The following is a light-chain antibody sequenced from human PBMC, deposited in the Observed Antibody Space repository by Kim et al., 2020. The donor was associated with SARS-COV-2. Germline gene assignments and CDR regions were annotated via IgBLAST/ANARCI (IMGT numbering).Light chain of an antibody. CDR1: QSVDSNY. Sequence: IVLTQSPGTLSLSPGERATLSCRASQSVDSNYLAWYQHKPGQAPGLLMYGASSRATGIPDRFSGSGSGTDFTLTISRLEPEDFAVYYCQQYAGSPRTFGQGTKVDIK. CDR2: GAS. J-gene: IGKJ1*01. CDR3: QQYAGSPRT. V-gene: IGKV3-20*01.